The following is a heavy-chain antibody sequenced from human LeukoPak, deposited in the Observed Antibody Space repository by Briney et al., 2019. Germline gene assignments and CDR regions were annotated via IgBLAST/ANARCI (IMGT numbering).Heavy chain of an antibody. CDR2: INPNSGGT. D-gene: IGHD3-3*01. Sequence: ASVKVSCKASGYTFTGYYMHWVRQAPGQGLEWMGWINPNSGGTNYAQKFQGWVTMTRDTSISTAYMELSGLRSDDTAVYYCARGVTIFGVVITTFYDYWGRGTLVTVSS. CDR3: ARGVTIFGVVITTFYDY. J-gene: IGHJ4*02. CDR1: GYTFTGYY. V-gene: IGHV1-2*04.